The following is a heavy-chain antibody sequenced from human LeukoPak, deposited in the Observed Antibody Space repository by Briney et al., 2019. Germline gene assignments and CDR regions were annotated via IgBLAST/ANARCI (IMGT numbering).Heavy chain of an antibody. J-gene: IGHJ4*02. V-gene: IGHV1-46*01. D-gene: IGHD6-13*01. CDR2: INPSGGST. CDR3: ARTRIAAAGSDY. CDR1: GYTFTSYY. Sequence: GSVEVSCKASGYTFTSYYMHWVRQAPGQGLEWMGIINPSGGSTSYAQKFQGRVTMTRDMSTSTVYMELSSLRSEDTAVYYCARTRIAAAGSDYWGQGTLVTVSS.